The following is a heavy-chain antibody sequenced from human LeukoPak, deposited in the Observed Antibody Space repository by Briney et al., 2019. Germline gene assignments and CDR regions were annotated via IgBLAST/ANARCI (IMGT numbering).Heavy chain of an antibody. D-gene: IGHD3-10*01. Sequence: ASVKVSCKASGYTFTSYSISWVRQAPGQGLEWMGWISAYNGNTNYAQKLQGRVTVTTDTSTSTAYMELRSLRSDDTAVYYCARRDSGNMYGYWGQGTLVTVSS. CDR1: GYTFTSYS. V-gene: IGHV1-18*01. CDR3: ARRDSGNMYGY. CDR2: ISAYNGNT. J-gene: IGHJ4*02.